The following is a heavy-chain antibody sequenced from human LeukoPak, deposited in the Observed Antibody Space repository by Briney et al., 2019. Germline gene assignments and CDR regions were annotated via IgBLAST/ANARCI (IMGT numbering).Heavy chain of an antibody. J-gene: IGHJ4*02. CDR2: TSYDGSEI. Sequence: GGSLRLSCAASGFTFSSYAMSWVRQAPGKGLEWVALTSYDGSEIYYADSVKGRFTISRDNSKNTLSLQMHSLRPEDTAVYYCARGKSTSWYEAFDFWGQGTLVTVSS. V-gene: IGHV3-30*04. D-gene: IGHD6-13*01. CDR3: ARGKSTSWYEAFDF. CDR1: GFTFSSYA.